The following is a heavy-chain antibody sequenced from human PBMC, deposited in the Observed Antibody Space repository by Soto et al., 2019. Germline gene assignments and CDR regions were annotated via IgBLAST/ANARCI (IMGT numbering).Heavy chain of an antibody. D-gene: IGHD2-8*01. CDR3: AKGEVSRCVPRDV. Sequence: VGSLRLSCAASGFTFSSYAMSWVRQAPGKGLEWVSAISGSGGSTYYADSVKGRFTISRDNSKNTLYLQMNSLRAEDSAGYYWAKGEVSRCVPRDVWCQGTTVTVSS. CDR2: ISGSGGST. V-gene: IGHV3-23*01. CDR1: GFTFSSYA. J-gene: IGHJ6*02.